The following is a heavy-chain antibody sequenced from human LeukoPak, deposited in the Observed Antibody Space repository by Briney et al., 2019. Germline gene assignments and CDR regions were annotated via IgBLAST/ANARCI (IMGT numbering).Heavy chain of an antibody. Sequence: ASVKVSCKASGYTFTGYYMHWVRQAPGQGLEWMGRINPNSGGTNYAQKFQGRVTMTEDTSTDTAYMELSSLRSEDTAVYYCATDFSSATGIVGATAADWGQGTLVTVSS. V-gene: IGHV1-2*06. CDR1: GYTFTGYY. CDR3: ATDFSSATGIVGATAAD. J-gene: IGHJ4*02. CDR2: INPNSGGT. D-gene: IGHD1-26*01.